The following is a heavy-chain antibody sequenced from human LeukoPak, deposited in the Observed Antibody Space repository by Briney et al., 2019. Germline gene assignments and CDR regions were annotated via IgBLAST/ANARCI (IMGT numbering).Heavy chain of an antibody. CDR1: GFTVSSNY. V-gene: IGHV3-66*01. D-gene: IGHD3-10*01. J-gene: IGHJ4*02. CDR3: ARDPGRHYGSGSYDY. Sequence: GGSLRLSCAASGFTVSSNYMSWVRQAPGKGLEWVSVIYSGGSTYYADSVKGRFTISRDNSKNTLYLQMNSLRAEDTAVYYCARDPGRHYGSGSYDYWGQGTLVTVSS. CDR2: IYSGGST.